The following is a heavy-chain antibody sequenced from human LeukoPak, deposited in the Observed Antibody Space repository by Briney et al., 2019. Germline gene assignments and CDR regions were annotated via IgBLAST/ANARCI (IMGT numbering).Heavy chain of an antibody. V-gene: IGHV4-39*07. CDR2: IYDSGST. CDR3: ARKLGGFYYYYGMDV. Sequence: PSETLSLTCTVSGGSISSSDYYWVWLRQPPGKGLEWIGTIYDSGSTYHNPSLKSRVTISVDTTKNQFSLRLSSVTAADTAVYYCARKLGGFYYYYGMDVWGQGTTVTVSS. J-gene: IGHJ6*02. CDR1: GGSISSSDYY. D-gene: IGHD3-16*01.